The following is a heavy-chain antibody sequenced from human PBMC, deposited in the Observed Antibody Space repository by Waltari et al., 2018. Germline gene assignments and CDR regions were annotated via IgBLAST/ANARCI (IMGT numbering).Heavy chain of an antibody. CDR1: GFTFSSHA. J-gene: IGHJ6*02. D-gene: IGHD1-26*01. Sequence: EVQLLESGGGLVQPGGSLRLSCAASGFTFSSHAMSWVRQSSGKGLEWVLALSGDGVRTDYADSVKGRFTISRDNSKNMLYLQMNSLRDEDTAAYYCARSLGGTHYVAVFDYAMDVWGQGTTVTVSS. CDR3: ARSLGGTHYVAVFDYAMDV. V-gene: IGHV3-23*01. CDR2: LSGDGVRT.